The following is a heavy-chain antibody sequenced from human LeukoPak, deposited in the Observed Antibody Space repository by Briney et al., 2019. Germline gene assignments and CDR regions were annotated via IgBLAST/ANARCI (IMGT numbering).Heavy chain of an antibody. J-gene: IGHJ4*02. CDR2: MDPSSGGT. CDR1: GGTFSSYA. D-gene: IGHD1-26*01. V-gene: IGHV1-2*06. CDR3: ARDNRGSLDY. Sequence: ASVKVSCKASGGTFSSYAISWVRQAPGQGLEWMGRMDPSSGGTTYAQNLQGRVTMTWDTSISTAYMELNRLTSDDTAVYYCARDNRGSLDYWGQGTQVTVSS.